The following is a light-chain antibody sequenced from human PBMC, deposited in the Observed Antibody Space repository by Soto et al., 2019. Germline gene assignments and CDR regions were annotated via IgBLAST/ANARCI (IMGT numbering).Light chain of an antibody. V-gene: IGKV3-11*01. J-gene: IGKJ1*01. CDR2: DAS. CDR3: QQRSNWPSGT. CDR1: QSVSSY. Sequence: EIVLTQSPATLSLSPGERATLSCRASQSVSSYLAWYQQKPGQAPRLLIYDASNRATGIPARFSGSGSGTDFTLTISSLEPEDFAVYYCQQRSNWPSGTCGQGTKVEIK.